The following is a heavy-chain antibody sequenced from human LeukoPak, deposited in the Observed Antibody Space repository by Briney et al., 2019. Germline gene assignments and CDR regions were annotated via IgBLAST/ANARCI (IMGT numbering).Heavy chain of an antibody. J-gene: IGHJ4*02. CDR3: ARAREYLAIDY. CDR1: GFTVSSNY. V-gene: IGHV3-66*02. CDR2: LYSAGNT. Sequence: GGSLRLSCAASGFTVSSNYMNWVRQAPGKGLEWVSVLYSAGNTFYADSVKGRFTISRDNSKNTLYPQMNSLRPEDTAVYYCARAREYLAIDYWGQGTLVTVSS. D-gene: IGHD2/OR15-2a*01.